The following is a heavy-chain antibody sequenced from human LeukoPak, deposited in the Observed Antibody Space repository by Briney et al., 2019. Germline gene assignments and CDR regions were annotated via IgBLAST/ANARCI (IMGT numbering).Heavy chain of an antibody. CDR2: INPSGGST. V-gene: IGHV1-46*01. CDR3: ARDLGRITMVRGPVDY. D-gene: IGHD3-10*01. CDR1: GYTFTSYY. Sequence: APVKVSCKASGYTFTSYYMHWVRQAPGQGLEWMGIINPSGGSTSYAQKFQGRVTMTRDTSTSTVYMELSSLRSEDTAVYYCARDLGRITMVRGPVDYWGQGTLVTVSS. J-gene: IGHJ4*02.